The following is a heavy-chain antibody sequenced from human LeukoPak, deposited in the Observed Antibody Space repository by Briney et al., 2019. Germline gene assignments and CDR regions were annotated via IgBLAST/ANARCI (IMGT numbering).Heavy chain of an antibody. J-gene: IGHJ4*02. D-gene: IGHD3-22*01. CDR3: ARGSSGYYPPDFDY. Sequence: ASVKVSCKASGYTFTSYDINWVRQATGQGLEWMGWMNPNSGNTGYAQKFQGRVTITRNTSISTAYMELSSLRSEDTAVYYCARGSSGYYPPDFDYWGQGTLVTVSS. CDR2: MNPNSGNT. V-gene: IGHV1-8*03. CDR1: GYTFTSYD.